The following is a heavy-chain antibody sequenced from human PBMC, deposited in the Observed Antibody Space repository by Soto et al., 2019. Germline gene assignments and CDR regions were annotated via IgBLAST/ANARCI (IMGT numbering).Heavy chain of an antibody. J-gene: IGHJ6*02. CDR3: ARARTSYTDYYDSSGYYYSPYYYRMDF. CDR1: GYTFTSYG. V-gene: IGHV1-18*01. CDR2: ISAYNGNT. Sequence: ASVKVSCKASGYTFTSYGISWVRQAPGQGLEWMGWISAYNGNTNYAQKLQGRVTMTTDTSTSTAYMKLRSLRSDDTAVCYCARARTSYTDYYDSSGYYYSPYYYRMDFWGQGTTVTVSS. D-gene: IGHD3-22*01.